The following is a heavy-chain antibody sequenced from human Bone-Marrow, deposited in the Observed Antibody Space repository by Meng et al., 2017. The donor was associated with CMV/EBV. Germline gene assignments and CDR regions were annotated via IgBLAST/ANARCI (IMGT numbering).Heavy chain of an antibody. J-gene: IGHJ4*02. D-gene: IGHD1-26*01. V-gene: IGHV3-21*01. CDR2: IDSSGSYI. CDR3: ARDFSSGSSLDY. Sequence: GESLKISCAASGLTFRTYGMNWVRQAPGKGLEWVASIDSSGSYIYYGDSVMGRFTISRDNAKSSLYLQMNSLTAEDTAVYYCARDFSSGSSLDYRGQGTLVTVSS. CDR1: GLTFRTYG.